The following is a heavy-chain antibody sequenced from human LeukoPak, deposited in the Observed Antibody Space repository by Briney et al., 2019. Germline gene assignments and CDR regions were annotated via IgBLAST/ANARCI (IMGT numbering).Heavy chain of an antibody. CDR1: SVSISSGDYY. D-gene: IGHD3-22*01. V-gene: IGHV4-31*03. J-gene: IGHJ4*02. CDR3: ARGLSSGYYYFDS. Sequence: PSETLSLTCSVSSVSISSGDYYWNWIRQHPGKGLEWIGYIYYSGSTFYNPSLKSRLTISIGTSKNQFSLRLRSVTAADTAVYYCARGLSSGYYYFDSWGREPWSPSPQ. CDR2: IYYSGST.